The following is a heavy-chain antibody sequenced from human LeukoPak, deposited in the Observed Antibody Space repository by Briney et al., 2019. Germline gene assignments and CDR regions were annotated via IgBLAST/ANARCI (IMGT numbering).Heavy chain of an antibody. Sequence: GGSLRLSCAASGFTFSSYGMHWVRQAPGKGLEWVAVISYDGSNKYYADSVKGRFTISRDNSKNTLYLQMNSLRAEATAVYYCAKEGLLFGGYGDYLGYWGQGTLVTASS. D-gene: IGHD4-17*01. J-gene: IGHJ4*02. CDR2: ISYDGSNK. CDR3: AKEGLLFGGYGDYLGY. CDR1: GFTFSSYG. V-gene: IGHV3-30*18.